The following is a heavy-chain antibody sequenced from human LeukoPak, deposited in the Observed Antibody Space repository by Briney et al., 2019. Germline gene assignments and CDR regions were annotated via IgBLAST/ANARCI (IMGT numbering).Heavy chain of an antibody. V-gene: IGHV1-2*02. CDR1: GYTFTGYY. Sequence: ASVKVSCKASGYTFTGYYMHWVRQAPGQGLEWMGWINPNSGGTNYAQKFQGRVTMTRDTSITTAYMELRRLRSDDTAVYYCAREGETGNWFDPWGQGTLVTVSS. CDR2: INPNSGGT. CDR3: AREGETGNWFDP. D-gene: IGHD3-16*01. J-gene: IGHJ5*02.